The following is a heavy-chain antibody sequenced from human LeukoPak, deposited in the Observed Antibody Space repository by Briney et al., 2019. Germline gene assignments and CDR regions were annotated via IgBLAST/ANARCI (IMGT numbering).Heavy chain of an antibody. CDR2: ISSSSSYI. Sequence: GGSLRLSCAASGFTFSSYSMNWVRQAPGKGLEWVSSISSSSSYIYYADSVKGRFTISRDNAKNSLYLQMNSLRAEDTAVYYCARTGRMYYDFWSGYAPTNWFDPWGQGTLVTVSS. D-gene: IGHD3-3*01. CDR1: GFTFSSYS. CDR3: ARTGRMYYDFWSGYAPTNWFDP. J-gene: IGHJ5*02. V-gene: IGHV3-21*01.